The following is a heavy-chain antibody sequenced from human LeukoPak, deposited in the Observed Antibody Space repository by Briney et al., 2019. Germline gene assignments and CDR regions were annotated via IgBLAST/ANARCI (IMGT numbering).Heavy chain of an antibody. D-gene: IGHD1-20*01. V-gene: IGHV3-7*01. J-gene: IGHJ4*02. CDR3: ARDRVTGTSRGSEIDY. CDR2: IKQDGSEK. CDR1: GFTFSSHW. Sequence: GGSLRLSCAASGFTFSSHWMTWVRQAPGKGLEWVANIKQDGSEKYYVDSVKGRFTISRDNAKNSLYLQMNSLRDEDTAVYYCARDRVTGTSRGSEIDYWGQGTLVTVSS.